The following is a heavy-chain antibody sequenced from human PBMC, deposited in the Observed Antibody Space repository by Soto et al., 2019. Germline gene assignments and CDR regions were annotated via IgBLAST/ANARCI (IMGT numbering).Heavy chain of an antibody. V-gene: IGHV4-30-2*01. J-gene: IGHJ5*02. CDR1: GGSISSGGYS. CDR2: IYHSGST. Sequence: TLSLTCAVSGGSISSGGYSWSWIRQPPGKGLEWIGYIYHSGSTYYNPPLKSRVTISVDRSKNQFSLKLSSVTAADTAVYYCARVPSPWGQGTLVTVSS. CDR3: ARVPSP.